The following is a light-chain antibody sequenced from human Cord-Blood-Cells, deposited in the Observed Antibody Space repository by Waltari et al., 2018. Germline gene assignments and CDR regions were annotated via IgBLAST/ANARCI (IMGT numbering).Light chain of an antibody. CDR2: GAS. J-gene: IGKJ5*01. CDR1: QSVSSSY. Sequence: EIVLTQSPGTLSLSPGERATLSCRASQSVSSSYLALYQQKPGQSPRLLIYGASSRATGIPDRFSGSGYGTDFTLTISRLEPEDLAVYYCQQYGSSPTFGQGTRLEIK. V-gene: IGKV3-20*01. CDR3: QQYGSSPT.